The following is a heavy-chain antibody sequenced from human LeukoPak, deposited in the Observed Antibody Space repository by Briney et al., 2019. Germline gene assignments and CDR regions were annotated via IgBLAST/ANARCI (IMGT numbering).Heavy chain of an antibody. CDR2: IRSKANSYAT. CDR1: GFTFSGSA. CDR3: SWGWLQGDY. Sequence: GGSLRLSCAASGFTFSGSAMHWVRQASGKGLEWVGRIRSKANSYATAYAASVKGRFTISRDDSKNTAYLQMNRLKTEDTAVYYCSWGWLQGDYWGQGTLVTVSS. J-gene: IGHJ4*02. V-gene: IGHV3-73*01. D-gene: IGHD5-24*01.